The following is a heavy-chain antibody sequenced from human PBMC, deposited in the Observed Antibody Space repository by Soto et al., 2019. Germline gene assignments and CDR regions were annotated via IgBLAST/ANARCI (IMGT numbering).Heavy chain of an antibody. D-gene: IGHD6-13*01. CDR2: INSDGSST. CDR3: ASHIAAAGKEVPNWFDP. V-gene: IGHV3-74*01. J-gene: IGHJ5*02. Sequence: GGSLRLSCAASGFTFSSYWMHWVRQAPGKGLVWVSRINSDGSSTSYADSVKGRFTISRDNAKNTLYLQMNSLRAEDTAVYYCASHIAAAGKEVPNWFDPWGQGTLVTVSS. CDR1: GFTFSSYW.